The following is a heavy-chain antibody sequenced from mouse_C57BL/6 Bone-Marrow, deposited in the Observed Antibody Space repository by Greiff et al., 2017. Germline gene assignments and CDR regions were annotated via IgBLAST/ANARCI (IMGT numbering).Heavy chain of an antibody. D-gene: IGHD1-1*01. V-gene: IGHV1-69*01. CDR1: GYTFTSYW. CDR2: IDPYDSYT. CDR3: AREVYYGSLYCFDY. J-gene: IGHJ2*01. Sequence: QVQLQQPGAELVMPGASVKLSCKASGYTFTSYWMHWVKQRPGQGLEWIGEIDPYDSYTNYNQKFKSKSTLTVDKSSSTAYMPLSSLTSEDSAVYYWAREVYYGSLYCFDYWGQGTTLTVSS.